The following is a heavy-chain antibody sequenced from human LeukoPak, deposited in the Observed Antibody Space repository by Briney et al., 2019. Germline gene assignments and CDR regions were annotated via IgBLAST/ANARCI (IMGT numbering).Heavy chain of an antibody. Sequence: SETLSLTCTVSGGSISSYYWTWIRQPPGKGLEWIGYIYYSGSTNYNPSLKSRVTISVDTSKNQFSLKLSSVTAADTAVYYCARGKRCGDNFDYWGQGTLVTVSS. CDR2: IYYSGST. J-gene: IGHJ4*02. D-gene: IGHD4-17*01. V-gene: IGHV4-59*01. CDR1: GGSISSYY. CDR3: ARGKRCGDNFDY.